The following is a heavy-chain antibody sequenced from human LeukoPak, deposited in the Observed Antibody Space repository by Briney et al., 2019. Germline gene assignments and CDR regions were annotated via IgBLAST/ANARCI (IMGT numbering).Heavy chain of an antibody. CDR2: INPSGGST. CDR3: ARGPYGDLTLYRFDP. J-gene: IGHJ5*02. Sequence: ASVKVSCKASGYTFTSYYMHWVRQAPGQGLEWMGIINPSGGSTSYAQKFQGRVTMTRDTSTSTVYMELSSLRSEDTAVYYCARGPYGDLTLYRFDPWGQGSLVTVSS. V-gene: IGHV1-46*01. CDR1: GYTFTSYY. D-gene: IGHD4-17*01.